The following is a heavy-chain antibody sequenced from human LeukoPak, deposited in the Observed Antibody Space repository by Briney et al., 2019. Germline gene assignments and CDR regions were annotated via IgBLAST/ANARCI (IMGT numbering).Heavy chain of an antibody. V-gene: IGHV3-11*01. CDR3: ARAASENYYLDY. CDR2: IASSGSFI. D-gene: IGHD3-10*01. J-gene: IGHJ4*02. Sequence: GGSLRLSCAVSGFTFSDYYMSWIRQAPGKGLEWVSYIASSGSFIFYADSVKGRFTISRDNAKNSLYLQMNSLRAEDTAVYFCARAASENYYLDYWGQGTLVTVSS. CDR1: GFTFSDYY.